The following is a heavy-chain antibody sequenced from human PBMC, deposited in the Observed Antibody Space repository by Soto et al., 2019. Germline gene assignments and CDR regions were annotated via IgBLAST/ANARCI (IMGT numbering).Heavy chain of an antibody. CDR2: INAGNGNT. CDR3: ARAPPYYYDSSGSLPSG. V-gene: IGHV1-3*01. Sequence: ASVKVSCKASGYTFTSYAMHWVRQAPGQRLEWMGWINAGNGNTKYSQKFQGRVTITRDTSASTAHMELSSLRSEDTAVYYCARAPPYYYDSSGSLPSGWGQGTLVTVSS. J-gene: IGHJ4*02. D-gene: IGHD3-22*01. CDR1: GYTFTSYA.